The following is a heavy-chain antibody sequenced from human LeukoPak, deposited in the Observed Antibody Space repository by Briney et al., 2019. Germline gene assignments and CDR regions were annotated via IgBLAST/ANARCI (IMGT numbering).Heavy chain of an antibody. CDR1: GCTFTNYA. Sequence: ASVKVSCKTSGCTFTNYAINWVRQAPGQGLEWMGWINGYSGSTNYAQKLHGRVTMTTDTSTSTAYMELGSLRSDDTAVYYCARGSYGSLTAFDYWGQGTLVTVSS. CDR3: ARGSYGSLTAFDY. D-gene: IGHD5-18*01. CDR2: INGYSGST. V-gene: IGHV1-18*01. J-gene: IGHJ4*02.